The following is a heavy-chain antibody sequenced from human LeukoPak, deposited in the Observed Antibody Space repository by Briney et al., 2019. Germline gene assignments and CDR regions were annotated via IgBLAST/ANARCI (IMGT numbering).Heavy chain of an antibody. CDR1: GFTFSDYY. CDR3: ATVAGYFDY. Sequence: GGSLRLSCAASGFTFSDYYMSWIRQAPGKGLEWVSYISSSGSTIYYADSVKGRFTISRDNTKNSLYLHMSSLRADDTAVYFCATVAGYFDYWGQGTLVTVSS. CDR2: ISSSGSTI. D-gene: IGHD2-21*01. J-gene: IGHJ4*02. V-gene: IGHV3-11*04.